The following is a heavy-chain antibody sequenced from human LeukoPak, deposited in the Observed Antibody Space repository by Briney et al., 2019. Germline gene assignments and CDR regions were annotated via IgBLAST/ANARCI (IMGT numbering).Heavy chain of an antibody. CDR3: ARASGYYYRFDY. CDR2: IYYSGST. V-gene: IGHV4-59*01. Sequence: SETLSLTCTVSGGSISSYYWSWIRQPPGKGLEWIGYIYYSGSTNYNPSLKSRVTISVDTSKNQFSLKLCSVTAADTAVYYCARASGYYYRFDYWGQGTLVTVSS. D-gene: IGHD3-22*01. J-gene: IGHJ4*02. CDR1: GGSISSYY.